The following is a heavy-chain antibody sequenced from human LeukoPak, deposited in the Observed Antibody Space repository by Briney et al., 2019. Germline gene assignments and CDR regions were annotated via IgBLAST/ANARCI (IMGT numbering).Heavy chain of an antibody. V-gene: IGHV1-69*05. CDR1: GGTFSSYA. CDR3: ARGTSGAWDY. Sequence: GASVKVSCKASGGTFSSYAISWVRQAPGQGLEWMGGIIPIFGTANYAQKFQGRVTITTDKSTSTAYMELSSLRSEDTAVYYYARGTSGAWDYWGQGTLVTVSS. CDR2: IIPIFGTA. J-gene: IGHJ4*02. D-gene: IGHD1-14*01.